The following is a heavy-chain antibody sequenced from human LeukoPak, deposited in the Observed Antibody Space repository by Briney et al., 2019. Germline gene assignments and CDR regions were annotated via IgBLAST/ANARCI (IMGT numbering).Heavy chain of an antibody. CDR1: GFTFSSYS. J-gene: IGHJ4*02. D-gene: IGHD4-23*01. CDR2: ISSSSTI. Sequence: GGSLRLSCSASGFTFSSYSMIWVRQAPGKGLEWVSYISSSSTIYYADSVKGRFTTSRDNAKNSLYLQMNSLRDEDTAVYYCARAPPDYGGSYWGQGTLVTVSS. V-gene: IGHV3-48*02. CDR3: ARAPPDYGGSY.